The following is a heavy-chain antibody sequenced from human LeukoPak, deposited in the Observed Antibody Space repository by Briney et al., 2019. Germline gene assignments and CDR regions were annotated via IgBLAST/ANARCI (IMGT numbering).Heavy chain of an antibody. CDR1: GGTFSSYA. J-gene: IGHJ4*02. D-gene: IGHD5-12*01. CDR3: ARDHGYSGYDPRRKDYFDY. CDR2: IIPIFGTA. Sequence: GASVKVSCKASGGTFSSYAISWVRQAPGQGLEWMGGIIPIFGTANYAQKFQGRVTITADESTSTAYMELSSLRSEDTAVYYCARDHGYSGYDPRRKDYFDYWGQGTLVTVSS. V-gene: IGHV1-69*13.